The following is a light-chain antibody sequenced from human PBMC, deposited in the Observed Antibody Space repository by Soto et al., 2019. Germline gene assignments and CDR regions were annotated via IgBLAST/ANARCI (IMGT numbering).Light chain of an antibody. CDR2: GAS. J-gene: IGKJ3*01. Sequence: EIVLTQSPGTLSLSPGERATLSCRASQSVSSNYLAWYQQKPGQAPRLLIYGASSRATGVPDRFSGSGSGKDLPLTISRLEPEDFAVYYCQHYGTSRVTFGPGTKVDIK. CDR1: QSVSSNY. V-gene: IGKV3-20*01. CDR3: QHYGTSRVT.